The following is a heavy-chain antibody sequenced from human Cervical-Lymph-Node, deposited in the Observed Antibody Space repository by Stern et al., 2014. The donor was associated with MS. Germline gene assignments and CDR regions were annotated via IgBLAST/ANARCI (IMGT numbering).Heavy chain of an antibody. CDR3: ATGDTYQYDNSGYFPFDV. D-gene: IGHD3-22*01. CDR2: FDPEEGET. CDR1: VHSLTEFS. V-gene: IGHV1-24*01. Sequence: QVQLVQSGAEVKKPGASVKVSCKVSVHSLTEFSIHWVRQTPGKGLEWMGGFDPEEGETTYAQKFQARVTMSEDTSTDTAYMELSGLTSGDTAVYYCATGDTYQYDNSGYFPFDVWGQGTMVTVS. J-gene: IGHJ3*01.